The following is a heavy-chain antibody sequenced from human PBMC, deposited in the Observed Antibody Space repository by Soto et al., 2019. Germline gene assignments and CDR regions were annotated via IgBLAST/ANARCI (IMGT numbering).Heavy chain of an antibody. CDR3: ARGQMATTVYYYYGMDV. CDR1: GGTFSSYA. J-gene: IGHJ6*02. Sequence: QVQLVQSGAEVKKPGSSVKLSCKASGGTFSSYAISWVRQAPGQGLEWMGGIIPIFGTANYAQKFQGRVTITADKSTSTSYMELSSLRSEDTAVYYCARGQMATTVYYYYGMDVWGQGTTVTVSS. V-gene: IGHV1-69*06. CDR2: IIPIFGTA. D-gene: IGHD5-12*01.